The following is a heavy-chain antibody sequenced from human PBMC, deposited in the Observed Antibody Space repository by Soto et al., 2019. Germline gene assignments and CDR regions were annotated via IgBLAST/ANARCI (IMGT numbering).Heavy chain of an antibody. CDR2: IKSKTDGGTT. V-gene: IGHV3-15*07. Sequence: EVQLVESGGGLVKPGGSLRLSCAASGFTFSNAWMNWVRQAPGKGLEWVGRIKSKTDGGTTDYAAPVKGRFTISRDDSKNTLYLQMNSLKTEDTAVYYCTTDPPYDSSGQDYLGQGTLVTVSS. D-gene: IGHD3-22*01. J-gene: IGHJ4*02. CDR3: TTDPPYDSSGQDY. CDR1: GFTFSNAW.